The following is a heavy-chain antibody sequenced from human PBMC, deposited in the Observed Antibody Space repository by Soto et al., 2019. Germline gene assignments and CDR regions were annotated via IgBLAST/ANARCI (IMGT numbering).Heavy chain of an antibody. V-gene: IGHV1-3*01. CDR1: GYTFPSYA. D-gene: IGHD3-16*01. CDR2: NNAGNGNT. J-gene: IGHJ4*02. Sequence: QVPLVQSGAEVKKPGASVTVSCKASGYTFPSYAMHWVRQAPGQRLEWMGWNNAGNGNTKYSQKFQGRVTITRDTSASTAYMELSSLRSEDTAVYYCASEDYDYIWGSYYYWGQGTLVTVSS. CDR3: ASEDYDYIWGSYYY.